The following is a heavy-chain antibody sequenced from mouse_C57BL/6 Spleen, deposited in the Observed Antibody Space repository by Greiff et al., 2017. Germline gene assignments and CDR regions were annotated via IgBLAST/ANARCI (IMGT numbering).Heavy chain of an antibody. Sequence: DVQLQESGPGLVKPSQSLSLTCSVTGYSITSGYYWNWIRQFPGNKLEWMGYISYDGSNNYNPSLKNRISITRDTSKNQFFLKLNSVTTEDTATNYCASFPSYDGYSAWFAYWGQGTLVTVSA. CDR2: ISYDGSN. CDR1: GYSITSGYY. J-gene: IGHJ3*01. V-gene: IGHV3-6*01. CDR3: ASFPSYDGYSAWFAY. D-gene: IGHD2-3*01.